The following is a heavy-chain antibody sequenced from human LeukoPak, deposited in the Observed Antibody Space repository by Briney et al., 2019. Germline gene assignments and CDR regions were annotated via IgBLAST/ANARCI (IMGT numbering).Heavy chain of an antibody. J-gene: IGHJ3*01. CDR1: GGSISSYY. V-gene: IGHV4-59*01. D-gene: IGHD6-13*01. CDR3: ARISSSNWYNERGAFDV. Sequence: SETLSLTCTVSGGSISSYYWSWVQQPPGKGLEWIGFVYYTGSTNYSPSLKSRVTISVDTSKNQFSLKLRSVTAADTAVYYCARISSSNWYNERGAFDVWGQGTMVTVSS. CDR2: VYYTGST.